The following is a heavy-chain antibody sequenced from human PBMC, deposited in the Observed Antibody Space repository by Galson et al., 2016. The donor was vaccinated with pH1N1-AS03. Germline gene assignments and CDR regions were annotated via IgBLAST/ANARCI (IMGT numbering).Heavy chain of an antibody. J-gene: IGHJ3*01. CDR1: GYTFTRHH. D-gene: IGHD6-19*01. CDR3: ARDSGGWAVDF. Sequence: SVKVSCKASGYTFTRHHMHWVRQAPGQGFEWMGIIYPTGDGKNYAQKFQGRVTMTRDTSTSTFYMELSSLISDDTAAYFCARDSGGWAVDFWGQGTEVTVSS. CDR2: IYPTGDGK. V-gene: IGHV1-46*01.